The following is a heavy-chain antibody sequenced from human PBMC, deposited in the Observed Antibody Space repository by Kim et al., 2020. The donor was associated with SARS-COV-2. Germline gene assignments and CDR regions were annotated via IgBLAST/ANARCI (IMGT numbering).Heavy chain of an antibody. CDR2: FDPEQADT. CDR3: ATADKLYDILTGYPRNLDS. D-gene: IGHD3-9*01. Sequence: ASVKVSCRFSGYSLNELSMHWVRQAPGKGLEWMGGFDPEQADTFYAQRFQGRITMTEETSTDTAYMELSSLSSDDTAVYYCATADKLYDILTGYPRNLDSWGQGTLVTVSS. V-gene: IGHV1-24*01. J-gene: IGHJ5*01. CDR1: GYSLNELS.